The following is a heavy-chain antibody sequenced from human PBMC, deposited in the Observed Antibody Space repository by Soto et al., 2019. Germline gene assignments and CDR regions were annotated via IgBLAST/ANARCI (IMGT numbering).Heavy chain of an antibody. CDR1: GGSISSGGYS. D-gene: IGHD2-15*01. CDR2: IYHSGST. J-gene: IGHJ5*02. Sequence: SETLSLTCAVSGGSISSGGYSWSWIRQPPGKGLEWIGYIYHSGSTYYNPSLKSRVTISVDRSKNQFSLKLSSVTAADTAVYYCARSGGRVVAATTPSYWFDPWGQGTLVTVSS. CDR3: ARSGGRVVAATTPSYWFDP. V-gene: IGHV4-30-2*01.